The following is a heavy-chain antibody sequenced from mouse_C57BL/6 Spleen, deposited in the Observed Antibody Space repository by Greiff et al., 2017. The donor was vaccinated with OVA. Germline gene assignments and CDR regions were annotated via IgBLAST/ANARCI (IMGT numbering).Heavy chain of an antibody. CDR1: GFTFSSYA. J-gene: IGHJ3*01. CDR3: AREGAEAY. Sequence: DVHLVESGGGLVKPGGSLKLSCAASGFTFSSYAMSWVRQTPEKRLEWVATISDGGSYTYYPDNVKGRFTISRDNAKNNLYLQMSHLKSEDTAMYYCAREGAEAYWGQGTLVTVSA. V-gene: IGHV5-4*01. CDR2: ISDGGSYT.